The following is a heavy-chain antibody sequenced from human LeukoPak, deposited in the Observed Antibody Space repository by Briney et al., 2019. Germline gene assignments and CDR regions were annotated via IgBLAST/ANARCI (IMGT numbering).Heavy chain of an antibody. CDR3: ARGNRRLAYYGSGSRLPFDS. J-gene: IGHJ4*02. Sequence: SETLSLTCAVDGGSFSGYYWSWIRQPPGKGLEWIGEISHIGSSNYNPSLKSRVTISVDMSENQFSLNLNSVTAADTAMYYCARGNRRLAYYGSGSRLPFDSWGQGTLVTVSS. V-gene: IGHV4-34*01. D-gene: IGHD3-10*01. CDR2: ISHIGSS. CDR1: GGSFSGYY.